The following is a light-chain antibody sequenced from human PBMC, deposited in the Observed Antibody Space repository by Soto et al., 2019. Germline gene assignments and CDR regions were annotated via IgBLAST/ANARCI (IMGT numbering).Light chain of an antibody. Sequence: DIQMTQSPSSLSAFVGDRVTITCQASQDISNYLNWYQQKPGKAPKLLIYDASNLETGVPSRFSGSRSGTDFTFTISNLQPEDIATYYCQQYDNLPSITFGQGTRLEIK. V-gene: IGKV1-33*01. J-gene: IGKJ5*01. CDR1: QDISNY. CDR3: QQYDNLPSIT. CDR2: DAS.